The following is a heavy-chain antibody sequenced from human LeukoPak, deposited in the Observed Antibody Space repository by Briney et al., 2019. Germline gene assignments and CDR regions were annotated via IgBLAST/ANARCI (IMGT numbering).Heavy chain of an antibody. J-gene: IGHJ4*02. CDR1: GGSISSSSYY. D-gene: IGHD3-9*01. V-gene: IGHV4-39*01. CDR3: ARAGKIKDYDIAIAYYFDY. CDR2: IYYSGST. Sequence: PSETLSLTCTVSGGSISSSSYYWGWIRQPPGKGLEWIGSIYYSGSTYYNPSLKSRVTISVDTSKNQFSLKLSSVTAADTAVYYCARAGKIKDYDIAIAYYFDYWGQGTLVTVSS.